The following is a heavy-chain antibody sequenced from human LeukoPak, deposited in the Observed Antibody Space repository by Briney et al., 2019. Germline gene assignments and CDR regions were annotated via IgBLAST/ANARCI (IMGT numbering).Heavy chain of an antibody. CDR2: INWNSDSI. CDR3: VTSGGGDSGYGNFDY. V-gene: IGHV3-9*01. J-gene: IGHJ4*02. CDR1: GFTFDDYA. D-gene: IGHD5-12*01. Sequence: PGGSLRLSCAVSGFTFDDYAMHRVRQVPGKGLEWVSGINWNSDSIGYAVRGRFTISRDNAKNSLYLQMNSLRVEDTALYYCVTSGGGDSGYGNFDYWGQGTLVTVSS.